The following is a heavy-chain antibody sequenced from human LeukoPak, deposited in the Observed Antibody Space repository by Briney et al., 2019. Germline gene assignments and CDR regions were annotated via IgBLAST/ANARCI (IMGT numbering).Heavy chain of an antibody. CDR1: GFTFSSYA. CDR2: LSGSGTST. D-gene: IGHD3-22*01. Sequence: PGGSLRLSCAVSGFTFSSYAMSRVRQAPGKGLEWVSTLSGSGTSTYYADSVKGRFTISRDNSKNTLYLQMNSLRAEDTAVYYCAKSATITMILMVLSDEFYFDSWGQGTLVTVSS. V-gene: IGHV3-23*01. CDR3: AKSATITMILMVLSDEFYFDS. J-gene: IGHJ4*02.